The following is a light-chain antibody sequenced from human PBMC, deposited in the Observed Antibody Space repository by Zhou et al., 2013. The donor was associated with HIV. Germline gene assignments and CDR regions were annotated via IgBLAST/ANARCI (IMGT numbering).Light chain of an antibody. J-gene: IGKJ5*01. V-gene: IGKV3-20*01. Sequence: EIVLTQSPGTLSLSPGERAALSCRASQSVSSDQLAWYQQKPGQAPRLLIYGASTRATGIPDRFSGSGSGTDFTLTISRLEPEDFAVYYCQQYGTSPRTFGQGTRL. CDR1: QSVSSDQ. CDR3: QQYGTSPRT. CDR2: GAS.